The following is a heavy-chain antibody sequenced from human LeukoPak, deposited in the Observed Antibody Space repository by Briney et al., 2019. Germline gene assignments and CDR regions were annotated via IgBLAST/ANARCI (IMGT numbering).Heavy chain of an antibody. CDR3: AMGGRSSSWLAPFDY. V-gene: IGHV3-9*01. D-gene: IGHD6-13*01. J-gene: IGHJ4*02. Sequence: RSLRLSCAASGFTFDDYAMHWVRQAPGKGLEWVSGISWNSGSIGYADSVKGRFTISRDNAKNSLYLQMNSLRAEDTALYYCAMGGRSSSWLAPFDYWGQGTLVTVSS. CDR1: GFTFDDYA. CDR2: ISWNSGSI.